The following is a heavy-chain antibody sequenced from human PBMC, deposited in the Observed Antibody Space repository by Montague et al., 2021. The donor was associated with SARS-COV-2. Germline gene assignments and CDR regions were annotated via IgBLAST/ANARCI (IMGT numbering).Heavy chain of an antibody. J-gene: IGHJ4*02. CDR3: TRYVHMTWPEPSPGFDY. Sequence: SETLSLTCTVSGDSISSSNYNWGWIRQPPGKGLEWIGSVHYSGRPYYNPSLKSRVTIYVDTSKNQLSLKLSSVTAADTAVYYCTRYVHMTWPEPSPGFDYWGQGTLVTVSS. CDR2: VHYSGRP. CDR1: GDSISSSNYN. D-gene: IGHD1-1*01. V-gene: IGHV4-39*01.